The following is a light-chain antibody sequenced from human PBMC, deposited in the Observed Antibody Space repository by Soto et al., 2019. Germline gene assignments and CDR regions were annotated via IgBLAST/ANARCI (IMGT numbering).Light chain of an antibody. J-gene: IGLJ2*01. CDR2: DVS. CDR1: SSDVGAYNY. V-gene: IGLV2-14*03. CDR3: SSYTGSNTRG. Sequence: QSALTQPASVSGSPGQSITISCTGTSSDVGAYNYVSWYQQHPGKAPKVMIFDVSNRPSGISNRFSGSKSGNTASLTISGLQAEDEADYYCSSYTGSNTRGFGGGTKLTVL.